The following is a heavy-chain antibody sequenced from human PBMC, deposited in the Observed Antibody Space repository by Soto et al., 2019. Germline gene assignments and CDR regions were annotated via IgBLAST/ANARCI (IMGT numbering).Heavy chain of an antibody. CDR2: IIPIFGTA. CDR3: ARAPGYSSGWYHTYYYYGMDV. CDR1: GGTFSSYA. V-gene: IGHV1-69*06. J-gene: IGHJ6*02. D-gene: IGHD6-19*01. Sequence: SVKVSCKASGGTFSSYAISWVRQAPGQGLEWMGGIIPIFGTANYAQKFQGRVTITADKSTSTAYMELSSLRSEDTAVYYCARAPGYSSGWYHTYYYYGMDVWGQGTTVTVSS.